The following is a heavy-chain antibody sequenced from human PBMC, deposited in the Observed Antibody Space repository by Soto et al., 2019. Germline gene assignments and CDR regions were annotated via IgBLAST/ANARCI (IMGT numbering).Heavy chain of an antibody. V-gene: IGHV1-2*02. CDR2: INPNRGGT. CDR1: GYTFTGYY. CDR3: ARDGYDYVWGSYRYGPWFVP. D-gene: IGHD3-16*02. Sequence: ASVKVSCKASGYTFTGYYMHWVRQAPGQGLEWMGWINPNRGGTKYAQKFQGRFTMTRDTSISTAYMELSRLRSNDTGVYYCARDGYDYVWGSYRYGPWFVPWGQGTLVTVSS. J-gene: IGHJ5*02.